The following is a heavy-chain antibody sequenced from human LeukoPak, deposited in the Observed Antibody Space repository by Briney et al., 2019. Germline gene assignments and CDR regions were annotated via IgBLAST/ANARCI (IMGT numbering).Heavy chain of an antibody. J-gene: IGHJ4*02. D-gene: IGHD6-13*01. Sequence: GGSLRLSCAASGFTFSSYGMSWVRQAPGKGLEWVTAISGSGGSTYYADSVKGRFTISRDNAKNSLYLQMNSLRADDTAVYYCARDLMGIAYRGAFYYWGQGTLVTVSS. CDR3: ARDLMGIAYRGAFYY. V-gene: IGHV3-23*01. CDR1: GFTFSSYG. CDR2: ISGSGGST.